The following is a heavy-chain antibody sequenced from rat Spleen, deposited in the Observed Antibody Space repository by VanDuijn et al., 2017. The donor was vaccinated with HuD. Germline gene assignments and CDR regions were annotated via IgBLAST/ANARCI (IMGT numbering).Heavy chain of an antibody. CDR1: GFTFSDYA. J-gene: IGHJ2*01. Sequence: EVQLVESGGGLVQPGRSLKLSCAASGFTFSDYAMAWVRQAPKKGLEWVATIIYDGSSTYYRDSVKGRFTISRDNAKSTLYLQMDSLRSEDTATYYCARHPVDTYWLDYWGQGVMVTVSS. D-gene: IGHD2-1*01. CDR3: ARHPVDTYWLDY. CDR2: IIYDGSST. V-gene: IGHV5-17*01.